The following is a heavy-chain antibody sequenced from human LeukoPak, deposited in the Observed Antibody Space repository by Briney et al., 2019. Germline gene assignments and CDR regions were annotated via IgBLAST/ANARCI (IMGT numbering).Heavy chain of an antibody. J-gene: IGHJ4*02. CDR1: GFTFSSYA. D-gene: IGHD1-26*01. Sequence: GGSLRLSCAASGFTFSSYAMHWVCQAPGKGLEWVAVISYDGSNKYYADSVKGRFTISRDNSKNTLYLQMNSLRAEDTAVYYCARDPLSGSYYYFDYWGQGTLVTVSS. V-gene: IGHV3-30*04. CDR3: ARDPLSGSYYYFDY. CDR2: ISYDGSNK.